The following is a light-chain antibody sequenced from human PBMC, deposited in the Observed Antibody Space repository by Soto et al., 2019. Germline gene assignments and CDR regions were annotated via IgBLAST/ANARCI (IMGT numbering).Light chain of an antibody. V-gene: IGKV1-27*01. CDR1: QDIRNF. CDR3: QKYSSVPV. Sequence: IQMPQSPTSLSASVGDRVTITCRASQDIRNFVAWYQQKPGKAPKLLIYAASTLQSGVPSRFSGSGSGTDFTLTINSLPPEDVATYSCQKYSSVPVFGPGTKVDIK. CDR2: AAS. J-gene: IGKJ3*01.